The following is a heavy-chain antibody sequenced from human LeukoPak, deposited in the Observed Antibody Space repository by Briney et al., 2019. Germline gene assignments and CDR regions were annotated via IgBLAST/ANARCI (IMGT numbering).Heavy chain of an antibody. CDR3: AKNWVASSWFNWFDP. V-gene: IGHV3-23*01. J-gene: IGHJ5*02. CDR2: ISGSGGST. CDR1: GFTFSSYA. Sequence: PGGSLRLSCAASGFTFSSYAMSWVRQAPGKGLEWVSAISGSGGSTYYADSVKGRFTISRDNAKNTLYLQMNSLRAEDTAVYYCAKNWVASSWFNWFDPWSQGTLVTVSS. D-gene: IGHD6-13*01.